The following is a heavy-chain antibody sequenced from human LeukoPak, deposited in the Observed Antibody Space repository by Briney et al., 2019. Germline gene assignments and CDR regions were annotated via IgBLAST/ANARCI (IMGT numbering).Heavy chain of an antibody. D-gene: IGHD3-22*01. CDR2: IYYSGST. Sequence: PSETLSLTCTVSGGSISSYYWSWIRQPPGKGLEWIGYIYYSGSTNYNPSLKSRVTISVDTSKNQFSLKLSSVTAADTAVYYCARGDSSGLSRAFDIWGQGTMVTVSS. V-gene: IGHV4-59*12. CDR3: ARGDSSGLSRAFDI. CDR1: GGSISSYY. J-gene: IGHJ3*02.